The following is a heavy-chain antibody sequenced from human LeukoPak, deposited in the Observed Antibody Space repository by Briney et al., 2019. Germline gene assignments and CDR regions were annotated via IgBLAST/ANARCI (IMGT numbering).Heavy chain of an antibody. Sequence: ASVKVSCKASGGTFSSYAISWVRQAPGQGLEWMGGIIPIFGTANYAQKFQGRVTITTDESTSTAYMELSSLRSEDTAVYYCARDLTVSRGIAGAFDIWGQGTMVTVSS. CDR1: GGTFSSYA. J-gene: IGHJ3*02. D-gene: IGHD6-13*01. CDR3: ARDLTVSRGIAGAFDI. V-gene: IGHV1-69*05. CDR2: IIPIFGTA.